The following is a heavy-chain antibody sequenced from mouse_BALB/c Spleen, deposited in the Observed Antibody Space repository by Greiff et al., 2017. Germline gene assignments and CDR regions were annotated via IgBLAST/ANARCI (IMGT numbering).Heavy chain of an antibody. CDR1: GFSLTSYG. D-gene: IGHD2-3*01. CDR2: IWAGGST. V-gene: IGHV2-9*02. CDR3: ASLYDGYSYYFDY. Sequence: VQLVESGPGLVAPSQSLSITCTVSGFSLTSYGVHWVRQPPGKGLEWLGVIWAGGSTNYNSALMSRLSISKDNSKSQVFLKMNSLQTDDTAMYYCASLYDGYSYYFDYWGQGTTLTVSS. J-gene: IGHJ2*01.